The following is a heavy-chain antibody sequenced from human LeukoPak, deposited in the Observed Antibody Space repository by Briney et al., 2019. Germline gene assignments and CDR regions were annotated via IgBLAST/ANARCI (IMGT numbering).Heavy chain of an antibody. D-gene: IGHD6-13*01. CDR3: ARDSSSWYPWFDP. J-gene: IGHJ5*02. Sequence: SVKVSCKASGGTFSSYAISWVRQAPGQGLEWMGGIIPIFGTANYTQKFQGRVTITADESTSTAYMELSSLRSEDTAVYYCARDSSSWYPWFDPWGQGTLVTVSS. V-gene: IGHV1-69*01. CDR1: GGTFSSYA. CDR2: IIPIFGTA.